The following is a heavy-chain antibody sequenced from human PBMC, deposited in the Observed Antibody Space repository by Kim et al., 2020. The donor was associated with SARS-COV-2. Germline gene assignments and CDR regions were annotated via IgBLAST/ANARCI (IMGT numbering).Heavy chain of an antibody. D-gene: IGHD6-13*01. J-gene: IGHJ4*02. V-gene: IGHV3-21*01. CDR3: AREVIAAAGTNYFDY. Sequence: DSVKGRFTIARDNAKNSLYLQMNSLRAEDTAVYYCAREVIAAAGTNYFDYWGQGTLVTVSS.